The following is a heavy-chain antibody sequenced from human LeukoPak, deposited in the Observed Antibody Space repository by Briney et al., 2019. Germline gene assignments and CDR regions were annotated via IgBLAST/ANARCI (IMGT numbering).Heavy chain of an antibody. CDR3: ARGPPISL. J-gene: IGHJ4*02. Sequence: GGSLRLSCAASGFTFSSYAMHWVRQAPGKGLEWVAVISYDGSNKYYADSVKGRFTISRDNAKNTLYLQMNSLRTEDTAVYYCARGPPISLWGQGTLVTVSS. CDR1: GFTFSSYA. CDR2: ISYDGSNK. V-gene: IGHV3-30-3*01. D-gene: IGHD2-21*01.